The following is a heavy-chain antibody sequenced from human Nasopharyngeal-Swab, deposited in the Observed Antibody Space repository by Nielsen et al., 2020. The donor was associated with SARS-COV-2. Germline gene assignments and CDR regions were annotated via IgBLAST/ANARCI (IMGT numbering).Heavy chain of an antibody. J-gene: IGHJ6*02. V-gene: IGHV3-48*03. Sequence: GESLKISCAASGFTFSTYEMNWVRQAPGKGLEWVSYISSPGITVYYADSVKGRFTISRDNAKNSLYLQMNSLRAEDTALYYCARGCVLTGPSCYYYGMDVWGQGTTVTVSS. CDR2: ISSPGITV. CDR1: GFTFSTYE. D-gene: IGHD3-9*01. CDR3: ARGCVLTGPSCYYYGMDV.